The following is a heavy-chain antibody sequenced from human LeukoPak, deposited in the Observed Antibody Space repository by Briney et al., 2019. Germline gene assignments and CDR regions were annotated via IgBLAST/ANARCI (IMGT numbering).Heavy chain of an antibody. D-gene: IGHD2-15*01. V-gene: IGHV3-30*18. J-gene: IGHJ5*02. Sequence: GGSLRLSCVASGFTFSNFWMTWVRQAPGKGLEWVAVISYDGSNKYYADSVKGRFTISRDNSKNTLYLQMNSLRAEDTAVYYCAKENGVVVVTQWFDHWGQGTLVTVSS. CDR3: AKENGVVVVTQWFDH. CDR2: ISYDGSNK. CDR1: GFTFSNFW.